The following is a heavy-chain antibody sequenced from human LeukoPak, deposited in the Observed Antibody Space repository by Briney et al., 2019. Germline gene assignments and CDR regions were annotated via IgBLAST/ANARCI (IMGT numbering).Heavy chain of an antibody. CDR2: ISSSGSTI. J-gene: IGHJ6*04. V-gene: IGHV3-48*03. D-gene: IGHD3-10*02. CDR1: GFTFSSYE. CDR3: AELGITMIGGV. Sequence: QAGGSLRLSCAASGFTFSSYEMTWVRQAPGKGLEWVSYISSSGSTIYYADSVKGRFTISRDNAKNSPYLQMNSLRAEDTAVYYCAELGITMIGGVWGKGTTVTISS.